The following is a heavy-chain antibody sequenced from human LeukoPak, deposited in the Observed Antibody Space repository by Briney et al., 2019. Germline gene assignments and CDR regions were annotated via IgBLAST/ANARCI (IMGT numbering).Heavy chain of an antibody. J-gene: IGHJ4*02. Sequence: PGGSLRLSCAASGFTFSDNYMTWVRQAPGKGLEWVSGISGGSDTTHYAASVKGRFTISRDNSKNTLYLQMNSLRAEDTAVYYCARWDGYGDYWGQGTLVTVSS. V-gene: IGHV3-23*01. CDR3: ARWDGYGDY. CDR2: ISGGSDTT. D-gene: IGHD5-24*01. CDR1: GFTFSDNY.